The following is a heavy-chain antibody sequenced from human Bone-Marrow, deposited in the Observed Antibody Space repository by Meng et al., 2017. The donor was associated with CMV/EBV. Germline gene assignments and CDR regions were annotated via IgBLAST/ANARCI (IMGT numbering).Heavy chain of an antibody. J-gene: IGHJ6*02. V-gene: IGHV4-31*03. Sequence: SETLSLTCTVSGGSISSGGYYWSWIRQHPGKGLEWIGYIYYSGSTYYNQSLKSRVAISVDTSKNQFFLRLSSVTAADTAVYYCASGCSSTSCYRQGPLDVWGQGTTVTVSS. D-gene: IGHD2-2*01. CDR2: IYYSGST. CDR1: GGSISSGGYY. CDR3: ASGCSSTSCYRQGPLDV.